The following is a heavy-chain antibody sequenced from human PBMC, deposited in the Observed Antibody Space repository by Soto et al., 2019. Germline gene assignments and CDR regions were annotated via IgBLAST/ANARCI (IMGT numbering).Heavy chain of an antibody. CDR3: ASLLFLECLTLQPRGNDGFGI. V-gene: IGHV3-23*01. Sequence: PAGSLRLSCAASGFTFSSYAMSWVRQAPGKGLEWVSAFSGSVGSTYYADSVKGRFTISRDNSKNTLYLQMNSLRAEDTAVYYCASLLFLECLTLQPRGNDGFGIWAQRT. CDR2: FSGSVGST. D-gene: IGHD3-3*01. CDR1: GFTFSSYA. J-gene: IGHJ3*02.